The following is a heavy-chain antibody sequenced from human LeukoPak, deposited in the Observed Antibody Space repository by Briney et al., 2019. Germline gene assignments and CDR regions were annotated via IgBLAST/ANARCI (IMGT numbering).Heavy chain of an antibody. CDR2: IYYSGTT. CDR3: ARGVYIAAAQYGY. Sequence: SETLSLTCTVSGGSMSSYYWSWIRQPPGKGLEWIGYIYYSGTTNYNPSLKSRVTISVDTSKNQFSLKLRSVTAADTAVYYCARGVYIAAAQYGYWGQGTLVTVSA. D-gene: IGHD6-13*01. CDR1: GGSMSSYY. J-gene: IGHJ4*02. V-gene: IGHV4-59*01.